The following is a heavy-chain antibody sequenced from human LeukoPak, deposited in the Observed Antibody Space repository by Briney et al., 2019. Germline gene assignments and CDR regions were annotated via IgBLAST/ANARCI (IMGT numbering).Heavy chain of an antibody. CDR1: GGTFSSYA. D-gene: IGHD3-22*01. Sequence: SVKVSCKASGGTFSSYAISWVRQAPGQGLEWMGRIIPILGIANYAQKFQGRVTITADKSTSTAYMELSSLRSEDTAVYYCARDDSSGYYYPFIFDYWGQGTLVTVSS. CDR2: IIPILGIA. CDR3: ARDDSSGYYYPFIFDY. J-gene: IGHJ4*02. V-gene: IGHV1-69*04.